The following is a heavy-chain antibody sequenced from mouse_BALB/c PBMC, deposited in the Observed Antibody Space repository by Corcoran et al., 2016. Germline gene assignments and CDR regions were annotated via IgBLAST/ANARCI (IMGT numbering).Heavy chain of an antibody. D-gene: IGHD2-14*01. J-gene: IGHJ2*01. CDR1: GYTFTSYY. Sequence: QVQLQQSGPELVKPGASVKISCKASGYTFTSYYIHWVKQRPGQGLEWIGYIYPRDGSTNYNEKFKGKATLTLDTSSSTAYMQLSSLTSEDSAVYFCTRNRRDEYYFDYWGQGTTLTVSS. V-gene: IGHV1S12*01. CDR3: TRNRRDEYYFDY. CDR2: IYPRDGST.